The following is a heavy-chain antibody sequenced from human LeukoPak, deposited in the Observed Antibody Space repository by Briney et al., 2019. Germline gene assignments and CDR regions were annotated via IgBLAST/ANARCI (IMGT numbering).Heavy chain of an antibody. Sequence: PGGSLRLSCAASGFTFSNAWMSWVRQAPGKGLEWIGRIRSKTDGGTTDYAAPVKGRFTISRNDSKSTLYLQMNSLKTEDTAVYYCTTDPATYYFGSGSYYGVFDYWGQGTVVTVSS. CDR2: IRSKTDGGTT. J-gene: IGHJ4*02. CDR3: TTDPATYYFGSGSYYGVFDY. D-gene: IGHD3-10*01. CDR1: GFTFSNAW. V-gene: IGHV3-15*01.